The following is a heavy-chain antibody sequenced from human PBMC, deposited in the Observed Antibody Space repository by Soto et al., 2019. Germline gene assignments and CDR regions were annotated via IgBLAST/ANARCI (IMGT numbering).Heavy chain of an antibody. V-gene: IGHV3-23*01. CDR1: GFTFSSYA. J-gene: IGHJ5*02. CDR2: ISGSGGST. Sequence: GGSLRLSCAASGFTFSSYAMSWVRQAPGKRLEWVSAISGSGGSTYYADSVKGRFTISRDNSKNTLYLQMNSLRAEDTAVYYCAKDPSLWFGEVSYWFDPWGQGTLVTVSS. D-gene: IGHD3-10*01. CDR3: AKDPSLWFGEVSYWFDP.